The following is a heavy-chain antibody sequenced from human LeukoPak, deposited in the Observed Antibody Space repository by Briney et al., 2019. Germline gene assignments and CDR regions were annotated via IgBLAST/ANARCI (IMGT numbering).Heavy chain of an antibody. V-gene: IGHV4-59*01. Sequence: SETLSLTCTVSGGSISSYYWSWIRQPPGKGLEWIGYIYYSGSTNYNPSLKSRVTISVDTSKNQFSLKLSSVTAADTAAYYCASRNYYDSSGYYPRPTHDAFDIWGQGTMVTVSS. CDR3: ASRNYYDSSGYYPRPTHDAFDI. J-gene: IGHJ3*02. CDR1: GGSISSYY. D-gene: IGHD3-22*01. CDR2: IYYSGST.